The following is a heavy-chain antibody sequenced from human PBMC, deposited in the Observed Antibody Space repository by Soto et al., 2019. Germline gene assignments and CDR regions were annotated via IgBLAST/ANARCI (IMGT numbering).Heavy chain of an antibody. V-gene: IGHV3-53*01. D-gene: IGHD3-10*01. J-gene: IGHJ4*02. CDR1: GFTVSSNY. CDR2: IYSGGST. CDR3: ARGFPSMAYYGEYYFDK. Sequence: EVQMVDSGGGLIQPGGSLRLSCAAFGFTVSSNYMTWVRQAPGKGLEWVSVIYSGGSTYYADSVKGRFTISRDNSRNTLYLQMNSLRAEDTAVYYCARGFPSMAYYGEYYFDKWGQGTLVTVSS.